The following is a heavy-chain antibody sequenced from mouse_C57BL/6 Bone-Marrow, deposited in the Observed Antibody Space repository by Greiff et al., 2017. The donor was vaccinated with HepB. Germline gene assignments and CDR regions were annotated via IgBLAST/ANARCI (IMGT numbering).Heavy chain of an antibody. D-gene: IGHD4-1*01. CDR2: IYPGNSDT. CDR1: GYTFTSYW. V-gene: IGHV1-5*01. Sequence: VQLQQSGTVLARPGASVKMSCKTSGYTFTSYWMHWVKQRPGQGLEWIGAIYPGNSDTSYNQKFKGKAKLTADTSASTAYMELSSLTNEDSAVYYCFNWVFDYWGQGTTLTVSS. CDR3: FNWVFDY. J-gene: IGHJ2*01.